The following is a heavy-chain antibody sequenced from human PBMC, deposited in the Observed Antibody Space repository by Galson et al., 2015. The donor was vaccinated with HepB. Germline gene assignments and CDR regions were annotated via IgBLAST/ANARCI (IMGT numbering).Heavy chain of an antibody. CDR2: ISSTGTTM. J-gene: IGHJ2*01. Sequence: SLRLSCAASGFTFSSYTMNWVRQAPGKGLESVSYISSTGTTMYYADSAKGRFTISRDNDQNSLYLQMNSLRDEDTAVYYCARVYFGSGSSSAYWYFDLWGRGALVTVSS. D-gene: IGHD3-10*01. CDR1: GFTFSSYT. V-gene: IGHV3-48*02. CDR3: ARVYFGSGSSSAYWYFDL.